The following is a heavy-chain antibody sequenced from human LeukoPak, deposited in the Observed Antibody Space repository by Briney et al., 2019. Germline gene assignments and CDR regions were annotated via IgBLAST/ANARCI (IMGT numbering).Heavy chain of an antibody. CDR2: ISSNGGST. CDR3: ARYCSGASCYSGVDY. D-gene: IGHD2-15*01. J-gene: IGHJ4*02. CDR1: GFTFGSYM. Sequence: GGSLRLSCAASGFTFGSYMMTWVRQAPGRGLEWISTISSNGGSTYYADSVKGRFTISRDNSKNTLYLQMSSLRAEDTAVYYCARYCSGASCYSGVDYWGQGTLVPVSS. V-gene: IGHV3-23*01.